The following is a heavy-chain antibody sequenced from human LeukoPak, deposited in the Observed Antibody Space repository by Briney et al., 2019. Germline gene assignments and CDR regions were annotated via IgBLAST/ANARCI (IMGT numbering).Heavy chain of an antibody. CDR1: GFTFSNYW. CDR3: XXGGATXIXY. V-gene: IGHV3-74*01. Sequence: GGSLRLSCAASGFTFSNYWMHWVRQAPGKGLVWVSRINSDGSSTTSADSVKGRFTISRDNAKNTLYVQMNSLRAEDTAVYYCXXGGATXIXYWGQGXLVTVS. CDR2: INSDGSST. D-gene: IGHD5-12*01. J-gene: IGHJ4*02.